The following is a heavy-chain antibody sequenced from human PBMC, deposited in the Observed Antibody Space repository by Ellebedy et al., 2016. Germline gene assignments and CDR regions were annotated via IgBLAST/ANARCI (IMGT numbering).Heavy chain of an antibody. Sequence: GGSLRLXXAASGINFSSYGMHWVRQAPGKGLEWVAAISSDGSDKFHAGSVKGRFTISRDNSNNTLYLQMNSLRPEDTAVYYCARDQCSAGGCPKWFDPWGQGTLVTVSS. J-gene: IGHJ5*02. CDR1: GINFSSYG. D-gene: IGHD2-15*01. CDR2: ISSDGSDK. V-gene: IGHV3-30*03. CDR3: ARDQCSAGGCPKWFDP.